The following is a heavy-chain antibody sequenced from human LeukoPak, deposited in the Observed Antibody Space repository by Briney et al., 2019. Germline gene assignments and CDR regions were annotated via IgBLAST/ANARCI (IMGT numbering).Heavy chain of an antibody. CDR2: IWYDGSNK. J-gene: IGHJ2*01. V-gene: IGHV3-33*01. D-gene: IGHD3-22*01. Sequence: GGSLRLSCAASGFTFSSYGMHWVRQAPGKGLEWVAVIWYDGSNKYYADSVKGQFTISRDNSKNTLYLQMNSLRAEDTAVYYCARAQDYYDSSGPRGYFDLWGRGTLVTVSS. CDR3: ARAQDYYDSSGPRGYFDL. CDR1: GFTFSSYG.